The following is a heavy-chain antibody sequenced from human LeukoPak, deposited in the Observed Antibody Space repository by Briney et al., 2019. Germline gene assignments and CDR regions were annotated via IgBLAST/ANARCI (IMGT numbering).Heavy chain of an antibody. J-gene: IGHJ4*02. V-gene: IGHV1-2*02. CDR3: ARRGKQSGVSDY. Sequence: ASVKVSCKASGYTFTGYYMHWVRQAPGQGRDWMGWINPNSGGTNYAQKFQGRVTMTRDTSISTAYMELSRLRSDDTAVYYCARRGKQSGVSDYWGQGTLVTVSS. CDR2: INPNSGGT. CDR1: GYTFTGYY. D-gene: IGHD6-19*01.